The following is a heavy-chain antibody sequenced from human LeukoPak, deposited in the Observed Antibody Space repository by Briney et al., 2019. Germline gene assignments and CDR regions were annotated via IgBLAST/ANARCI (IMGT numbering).Heavy chain of an antibody. CDR1: GFTFSSYS. V-gene: IGHV3-21*01. CDR3: ARLSVRGVTFDY. D-gene: IGHD3-10*01. Sequence: GGSLRLSCAASGFTFSSYSMNWVRQAPWKGLEWVSSISSSSSYIYYADSVKGRFTISRDNAKNSLYLQMNSLRAEDTAVYYCARLSVRGVTFDYWGQGTLVTVSS. CDR2: ISSSSSYI. J-gene: IGHJ4*02.